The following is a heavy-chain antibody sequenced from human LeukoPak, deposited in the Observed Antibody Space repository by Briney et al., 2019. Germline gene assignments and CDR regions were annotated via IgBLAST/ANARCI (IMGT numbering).Heavy chain of an antibody. CDR3: ARGPGSVVPAAPRIYNFDY. J-gene: IGHJ4*02. CDR2: INHSGST. V-gene: IGHV4-34*01. CDR1: GGSFSGYY. D-gene: IGHD2-2*01. Sequence: PSETLSLTCAVYGGSFSGYYWSWIRQPPGKGLEWIGEINHSGSTNYNPTLKSRVTISVDTSKNQFSLKLSSVTAADTAVYYCARGPGSVVPAAPRIYNFDYWGQGTLVTVSS.